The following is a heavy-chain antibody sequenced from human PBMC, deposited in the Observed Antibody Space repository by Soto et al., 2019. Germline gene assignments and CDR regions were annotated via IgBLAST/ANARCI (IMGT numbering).Heavy chain of an antibody. V-gene: IGHV3-30*18. D-gene: IGHD6-13*01. CDR2: ISYDGRYK. Sequence: QVRLVESGGGVVQPGTSLRLSCAASGFTFTSYGMHWVRQAPGKGLEWVAVISYDGRYKYYGDSVKGRFTISRDNSKNTLDLQMNSLRAEDTAVYFCAKGGRTSSSWYGEGMDYWGQRTLVTVSS. J-gene: IGHJ4*02. CDR3: AKGGRTSSSWYGEGMDY. CDR1: GFTFTSYG.